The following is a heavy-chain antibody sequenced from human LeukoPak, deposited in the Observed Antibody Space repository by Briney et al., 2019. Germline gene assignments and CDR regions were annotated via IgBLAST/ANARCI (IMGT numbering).Heavy chain of an antibody. Sequence: GGSLRLSCAASGFTVGSNYMNWVRQAPGKGLEWVSYITNGGSTIHHADSVKGRFTISRDNAKKTLYLQMNSLRAEDTAVYYCARSIGLTGGGVDVWGQGTTVTVSS. CDR1: GFTVGSNY. J-gene: IGHJ6*02. V-gene: IGHV3-11*01. D-gene: IGHD3-9*01. CDR2: ITNGGSTI. CDR3: ARSIGLTGGGVDV.